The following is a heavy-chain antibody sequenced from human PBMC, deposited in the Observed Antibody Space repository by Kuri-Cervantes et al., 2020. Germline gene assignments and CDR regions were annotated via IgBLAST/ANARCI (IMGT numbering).Heavy chain of an antibody. J-gene: IGHJ4*02. CDR3: TRTRSQSSQSDF. V-gene: IGHV3-15*01. Sequence: GESLKISCAASGFSFSSYGMSWVRQAPGKGLEWVGRIKSKTDGGTTDYAAPVKGRFTISRDDSKNTLYLQMNSLKTEDTAVYYCTRTRSQSSQSDFWGPGTLVTVSS. CDR2: IKSKTDGGTT. CDR1: GFSFSSYG.